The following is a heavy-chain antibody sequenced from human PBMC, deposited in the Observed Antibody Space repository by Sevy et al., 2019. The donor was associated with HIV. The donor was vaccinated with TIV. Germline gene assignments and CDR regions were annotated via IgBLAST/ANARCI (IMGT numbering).Heavy chain of an antibody. CDR3: ATRPYYDLDY. CDR2: MNPNSGNT. D-gene: IGHD3-22*01. V-gene: IGHV1-8*01. Sequence: ASVKVSCKASGYTFTSYEINWVRQATGQGLEWMGWMNPNSGNTVYAQMFQGRVTLTRNTSINTAYMELSSLRSEDTAVYYCATRPYYDLDYWGQGTLVTVSS. J-gene: IGHJ4*02. CDR1: GYTFTSYE.